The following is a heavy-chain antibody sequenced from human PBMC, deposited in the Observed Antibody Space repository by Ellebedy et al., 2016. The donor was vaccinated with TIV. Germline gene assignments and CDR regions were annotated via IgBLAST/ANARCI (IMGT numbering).Heavy chain of an antibody. Sequence: AASVKVSCKASGFHFTAYYFHWLRQAPGQGPEWLGWNSAQSGGTHYAPKFRGRVTMTRDTSISTVYMELSSLTSDDTAPYYCARDYDKSEWIKDPWGQGTRVTVSS. J-gene: IGHJ5*02. CDR1: GFHFTAYY. CDR3: ARDYDKSEWIKDP. D-gene: IGHD3-16*01. V-gene: IGHV1-2*02. CDR2: NSAQSGGT.